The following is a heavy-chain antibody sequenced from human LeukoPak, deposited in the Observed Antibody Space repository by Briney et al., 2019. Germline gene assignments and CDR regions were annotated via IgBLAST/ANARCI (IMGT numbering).Heavy chain of an antibody. CDR1: GFTFSSYS. J-gene: IGHJ4*02. CDR2: ISSSSMTT. D-gene: IGHD6-13*01. V-gene: IGHV3-48*02. Sequence: GGSLRLSCAASGFTFSSYSMNWVRQAPGKGLEWVSYISSSSMTTYYADSVKGRFTISRDNAENSLYLQMNSLRDEDTAVYYCARGSSTWPPLNDYWGQGTLVTVSS. CDR3: ARGSSTWPPLNDY.